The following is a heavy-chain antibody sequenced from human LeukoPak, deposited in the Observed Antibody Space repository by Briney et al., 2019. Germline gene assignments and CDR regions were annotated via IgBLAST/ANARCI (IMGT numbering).Heavy chain of an antibody. CDR2: ISAYNGNT. CDR1: GYTFTNYG. V-gene: IGHV1-18*01. Sequence: ASVKVSCKASGYTFTNYGISWVRQAPGQGLEWMAWISAYNGNTNYAQNLQGRVTLTTETSTSTAYMELRSLRSDDTAVYYCARDLSYDILTGIFDYWGQGTLVTVSS. J-gene: IGHJ4*02. CDR3: ARDLSYDILTGIFDY. D-gene: IGHD3-9*01.